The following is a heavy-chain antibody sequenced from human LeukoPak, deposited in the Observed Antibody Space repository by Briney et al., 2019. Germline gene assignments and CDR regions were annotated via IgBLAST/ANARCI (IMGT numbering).Heavy chain of an antibody. CDR3: AKGPLTEVAGTTWDY. V-gene: IGHV3-23*01. CDR2: ISGSGSST. D-gene: IGHD6-19*01. J-gene: IGHJ4*02. CDR1: GFTFNTYW. Sequence: GGSLRLSCAASGFTFNTYWMTWVRQAPGKGLEWVSAISGSGSSTYYADSVKGRFTISRDNSKNTLYLQMDSLRADDTAVYYCAKGPLTEVAGTTWDYWGQGTLVTVSS.